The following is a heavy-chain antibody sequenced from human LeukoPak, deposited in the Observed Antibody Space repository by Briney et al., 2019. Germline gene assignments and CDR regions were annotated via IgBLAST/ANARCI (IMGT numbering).Heavy chain of an antibody. Sequence: GRSLRLSCAASGFTFSSYSMNWVRQAPGKGLEWVSSISSSSSYIYYADSVKGRFTISRDNAKNSLYLQMNSLRAEDTAVYYCARDLRGYYYYMDVWGKGTTVTVSS. V-gene: IGHV3-21*01. CDR1: GFTFSSYS. CDR3: ARDLRGYYYYMDV. D-gene: IGHD3-10*01. J-gene: IGHJ6*03. CDR2: ISSSSSYI.